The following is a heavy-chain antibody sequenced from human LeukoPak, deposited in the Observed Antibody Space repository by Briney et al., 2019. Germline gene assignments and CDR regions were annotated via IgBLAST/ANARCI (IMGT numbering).Heavy chain of an antibody. D-gene: IGHD3-3*01. J-gene: IGHJ5*02. CDR3: ARVLDGQYDGWFGP. CDR1: GGSISSSY. CDR2: IYHSGST. V-gene: IGHV4-59*12. Sequence: SETLSLTCTVSGGSISSSYWNWIRQPPGKGLEWIGYIYHSGSTYYNPSLKSRVTISVDRSKNQFSLKLSSVTAADTAVYYCARVLDGQYDGWFGPWGQGTLVTVSS.